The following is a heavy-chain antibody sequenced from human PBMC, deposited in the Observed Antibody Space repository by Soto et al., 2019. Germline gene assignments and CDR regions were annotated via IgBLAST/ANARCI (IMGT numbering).Heavy chain of an antibody. Sequence: GASVKVSCKASGFTFTSSAAQWVRQARGQRLEWIGWIVVGSGNTNYAQKFQERVTITRDMSTSTAYMELGSLRSEDTAVYYCAAESGKRDGYNYYYYYGMDVWGQGTTVTVSS. J-gene: IGHJ6*02. V-gene: IGHV1-58*01. CDR1: GFTFTSSA. CDR2: IVVGSGNT. CDR3: AAESGKRDGYNYYYYYGMDV. D-gene: IGHD5-12*01.